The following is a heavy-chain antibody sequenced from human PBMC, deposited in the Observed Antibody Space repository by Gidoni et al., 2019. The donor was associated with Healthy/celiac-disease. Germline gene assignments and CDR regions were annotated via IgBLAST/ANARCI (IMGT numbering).Heavy chain of an antibody. CDR3: ATLRGDYDYVWGSYRYRWFDP. Sequence: QVQLQESGPGLVKPSETLSLTCTVSGGSISSYYWSWIRQPPGKGLEWIGYIYYSGSTNYNPSLKSRVTISVDTSKNQFSLKLSSVTAADTAVYYCATLRGDYDYVWGSYRYRWFDPWGQGTLVTVSS. CDR2: IYYSGST. V-gene: IGHV4-59*01. D-gene: IGHD3-16*02. J-gene: IGHJ5*02. CDR1: GGSISSYY.